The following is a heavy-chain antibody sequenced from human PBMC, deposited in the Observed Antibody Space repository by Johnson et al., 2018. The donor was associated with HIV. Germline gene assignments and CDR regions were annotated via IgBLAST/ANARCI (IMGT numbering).Heavy chain of an antibody. CDR2: ISGSGGSI. Sequence: VQLLESGGGLVQPGGSLRLSCAASGFTFSSYAMSWVRQAPGQGLEWVSAISGSGGSIDYADSVKGRFTISRDNAKNSLYLQMNSLRAEDTAVYYCARHGMHYDFWSGYAPDAFDIWGQGTMVTVSS. CDR1: GFTFSSYA. D-gene: IGHD3-3*01. V-gene: IGHV3-23*01. J-gene: IGHJ3*02. CDR3: ARHGMHYDFWSGYAPDAFDI.